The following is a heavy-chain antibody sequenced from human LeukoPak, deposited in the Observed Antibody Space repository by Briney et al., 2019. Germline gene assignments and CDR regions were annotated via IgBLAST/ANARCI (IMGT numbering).Heavy chain of an antibody. CDR1: GGSISSYY. CDR3: ASSLAVASYYFDY. Sequence: SETLPLTCTVSGGSISSYYWSWIRQPPGKGLEWIGYIYYSGSTNYNPSLKSRVTISVDTSKNQFSLKLSSVTAADTAVYYCASSLAVASYYFDYWGQGTLVTVSS. D-gene: IGHD6-19*01. V-gene: IGHV4-59*01. CDR2: IYYSGST. J-gene: IGHJ4*02.